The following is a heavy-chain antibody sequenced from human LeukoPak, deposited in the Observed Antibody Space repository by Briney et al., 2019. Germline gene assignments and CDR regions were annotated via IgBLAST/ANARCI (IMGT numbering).Heavy chain of an antibody. Sequence: PSETLCLTCAVYGGSFNGYYWSWIRQPPGKGLEWIGEINHSVSTNYNPSLKSRVTISVDTSKNQFSLKLSSVTAADTAVYYCARLVVPLRCGGDCYKWSSYYYMDVWGKGTTVTISS. V-gene: IGHV4-34*01. J-gene: IGHJ6*03. D-gene: IGHD2-21*02. CDR1: GGSFNGYY. CDR2: INHSVST. CDR3: ARLVVPLRCGGDCYKWSSYYYMDV.